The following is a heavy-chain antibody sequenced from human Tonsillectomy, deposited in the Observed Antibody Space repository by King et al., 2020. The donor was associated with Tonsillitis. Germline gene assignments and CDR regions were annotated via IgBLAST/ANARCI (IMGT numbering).Heavy chain of an antibody. CDR2: IYYSGST. Sequence: QLQESGPGLVKPSETLSLTCTVSGGSISRYYWSWIRQPPGKGLEWIGYIYYSGSTNYNPSLKSRVTISVDPSKNQFSLKLSSVTAADTAVYYCARGGGNYYDSSGYYTTSWFDPWGQGTLVTVSS. CDR1: GGSISRYY. D-gene: IGHD3-22*01. CDR3: ARGGGNYYDSSGYYTTSWFDP. V-gene: IGHV4-59*01. J-gene: IGHJ5*02.